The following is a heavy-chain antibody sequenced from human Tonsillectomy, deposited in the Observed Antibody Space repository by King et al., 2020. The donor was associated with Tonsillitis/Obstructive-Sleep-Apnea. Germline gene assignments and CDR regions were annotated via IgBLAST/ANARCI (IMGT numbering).Heavy chain of an antibody. Sequence: VQLQQWGAGLLKPSGTLSLTCAVYGGSLSGYYCSWIRQPPGKGLEWIGGTTHSGSTNYNPSLKSRVTISVDTSKNQFSLRLTSLTAADTAIYYCARMVPAWSNSLDIWGQGTMVTVSS. J-gene: IGHJ3*02. CDR3: ARMVPAWSNSLDI. CDR2: TTHSGST. V-gene: IGHV4-34*01. CDR1: GGSLSGYY. D-gene: IGHD3-10*01.